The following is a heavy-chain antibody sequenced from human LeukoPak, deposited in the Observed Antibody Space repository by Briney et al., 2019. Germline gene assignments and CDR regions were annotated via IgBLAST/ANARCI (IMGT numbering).Heavy chain of an antibody. CDR3: ARSRGVTPYYFDY. J-gene: IGHJ4*02. CDR1: GGSISSSSYY. CDR2: IYYSGST. Sequence: SETLSLTCTVSGGSISSSSYYWGWIRQPPGKGLGWIGSIYYSGSTYYNPSLKSRVTISVDTSKNQFSLKLSSVTAADTAVYYCARSRGVTPYYFDYWGQGTLVTVSS. D-gene: IGHD2-21*02. V-gene: IGHV4-39*07.